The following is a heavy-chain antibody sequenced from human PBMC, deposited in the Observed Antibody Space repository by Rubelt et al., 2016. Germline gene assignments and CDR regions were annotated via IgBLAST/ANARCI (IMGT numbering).Heavy chain of an antibody. CDR3: ARADYYDSSGYHNRFDP. Sequence: QVQLQESGPGLVKPSQTLSLTCTVSGGSISSGGYYWSWIRQHPGKGLEWIGYIYYSGSTYYNPSLKSRVTISGDTSTNPFSLKLSSVTAADTAVYYCARADYYDSSGYHNRFDPWGQGTLVTVSS. CDR1: GGSISSGGYY. V-gene: IGHV4-31*03. CDR2: IYYSGST. J-gene: IGHJ5*02. D-gene: IGHD3-22*01.